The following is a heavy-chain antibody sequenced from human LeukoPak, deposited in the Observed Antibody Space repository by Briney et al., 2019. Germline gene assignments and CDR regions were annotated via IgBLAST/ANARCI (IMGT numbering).Heavy chain of an antibody. D-gene: IGHD3-10*01. CDR2: ISSSSSYI. J-gene: IGHJ4*02. CDR1: GFTFCSYY. CDR3: VTSSGPDF. Sequence: GGSLTLTCAASGFTFCSYYLNWVRQAPGKGLEWVSSISSSSSYIYYADSVKGRFTISRDNSKNTLYLQMNSLRPEDTAVYYCVTSSGPDFWGQGTLVTVSS. V-gene: IGHV3-21*01.